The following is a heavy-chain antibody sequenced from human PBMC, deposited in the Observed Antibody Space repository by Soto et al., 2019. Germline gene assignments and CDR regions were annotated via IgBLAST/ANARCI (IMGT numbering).Heavy chain of an antibody. CDR1: GGSISSSSYY. CDR2: IYYSGST. CDR3: ASMYSSGHFDY. J-gene: IGHJ4*02. Sequence: QLQLQESGPGLVKPSETLSLTCTVSGGSISSSSYYWGWIRQPPGKGLEWIGSIYYSGSTYYNPSLKSRGTISVDTSKNHFSLMLSSVTAADTAVYYCASMYSSGHFDYWGQGTLVTVSS. D-gene: IGHD6-19*01. V-gene: IGHV4-39*01.